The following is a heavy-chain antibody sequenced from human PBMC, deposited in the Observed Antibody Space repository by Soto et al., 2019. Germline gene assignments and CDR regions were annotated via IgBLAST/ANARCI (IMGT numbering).Heavy chain of an antibody. Sequence: GASVKVSCKASGYTFTSYGISWVRQAPGQGLEWMGWISAYNGNTNYAQRLQGRVTMTTDTSTSTAYMELRSLRSDDTAVYYCAVSEEVATNTIFDYWGQGTLVTVSS. CDR1: GYTFTSYG. J-gene: IGHJ4*02. CDR2: ISAYNGNT. D-gene: IGHD5-12*01. CDR3: AVSEEVATNTIFDY. V-gene: IGHV1-18*01.